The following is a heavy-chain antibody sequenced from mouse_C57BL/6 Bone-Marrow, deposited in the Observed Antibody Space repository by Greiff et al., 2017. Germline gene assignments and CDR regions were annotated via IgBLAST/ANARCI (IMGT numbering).Heavy chain of an antibody. CDR2: ISSGSSTI. Sequence: DVMLVESGGGLVKPGGSLKLSCAASGFTFSDYGMHWVRQAPEKGLEWVAYISSGSSTIYYADTVKGRFTISRDNAKNTLFLQMTSLRSEDTAMYYCARGGYRTGFAYWGQGTLVTVSA. V-gene: IGHV5-17*01. CDR3: ARGGYRTGFAY. D-gene: IGHD2-12*01. CDR1: GFTFSDYG. J-gene: IGHJ3*01.